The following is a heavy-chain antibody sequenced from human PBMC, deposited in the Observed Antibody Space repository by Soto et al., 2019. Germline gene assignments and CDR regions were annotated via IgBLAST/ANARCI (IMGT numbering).Heavy chain of an antibody. V-gene: IGHV4-61*01. CDR2: IYYSGST. Sequence: SETLSLTCTVSGGSVSSGSYYWSWIRQPPGKGLEWIGYIYYSGSTNYNPSLKSRVTISVDTSKNQFSLKLSSVTAADTAVYYCARFGSGSSPVIDYWGQGTLVTVSS. J-gene: IGHJ4*02. CDR1: GGSVSSGSYY. CDR3: ARFGSGSSPVIDY. D-gene: IGHD3-10*01.